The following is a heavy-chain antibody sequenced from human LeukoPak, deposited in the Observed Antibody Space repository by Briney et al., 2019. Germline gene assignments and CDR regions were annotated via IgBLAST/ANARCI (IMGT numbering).Heavy chain of an antibody. Sequence: GGSLRLACEVSGSSFSDHRMGWVRQAPGKGLECVANIKHDGSGKEYVDSVKGRFTISRDNAKNSVYLEMSSLRAEDTAVYYCAKWRWRQSEYEDWGQGTLVTVSS. V-gene: IGHV3-7*01. J-gene: IGHJ4*02. CDR2: IKHDGSGK. CDR3: AKWRWRQSEYED. CDR1: GSSFSDHR. D-gene: IGHD5-24*01.